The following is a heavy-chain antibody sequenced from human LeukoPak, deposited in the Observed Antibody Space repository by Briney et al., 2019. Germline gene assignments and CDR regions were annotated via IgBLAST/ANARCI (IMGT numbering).Heavy chain of an antibody. D-gene: IGHD3-22*01. Sequence: GASVKVSCKASGGTFSSYAISWVRQAPGQGLEWMGGIIPIFGTANYAQKFQGRVTITADESTSTAYMELSSLRSEDTAAYYCARGQAERVYDSSGYYYLVAEYYFDYWGQGTLVTVSS. J-gene: IGHJ4*02. CDR3: ARGQAERVYDSSGYYYLVAEYYFDY. CDR1: GGTFSSYA. V-gene: IGHV1-69*13. CDR2: IIPIFGTA.